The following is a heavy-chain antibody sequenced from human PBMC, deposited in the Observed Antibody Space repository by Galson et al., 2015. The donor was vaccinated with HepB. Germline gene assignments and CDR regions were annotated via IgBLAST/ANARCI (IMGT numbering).Heavy chain of an antibody. CDR2: INPRGGST. CDR3: ARGVLLWDGPDY. J-gene: IGHJ4*02. V-gene: IGHV1-46*01. D-gene: IGHD3-10*01. CDR1: GYKFTSYY. Sequence: SVKVSCKASGYKFTSYYMHWVRQAPGQGLEWMGIINPRGGSTDYAQKFRGRLTMTRDTSTSTVFMELSSLRSEDTAVYHWARGVLLWDGPDYWGQGTLVTVSS.